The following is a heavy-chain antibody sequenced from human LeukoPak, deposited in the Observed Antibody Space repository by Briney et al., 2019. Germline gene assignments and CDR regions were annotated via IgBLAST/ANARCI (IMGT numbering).Heavy chain of an antibody. V-gene: IGHV4-34*01. CDR2: INHSGST. CDR1: GGSFSGYY. D-gene: IGHD4-23*01. J-gene: IGHJ4*02. CDR3: ARLLRPPYYGGNLYYFGY. Sequence: SETLSLTCAVYGGSFSGYYWSWIRQPPGKGLEWIGEINHSGSTNYNPSLKSRVTISVDTSKNQFSLKLSSVTAADTAVYYCARLLRPPYYGGNLYYFGYWGQGTLVTVSS.